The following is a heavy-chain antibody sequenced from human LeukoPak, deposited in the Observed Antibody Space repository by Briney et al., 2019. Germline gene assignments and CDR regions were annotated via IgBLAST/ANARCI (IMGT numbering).Heavy chain of an antibody. Sequence: PSETLSLTCTVSGASISSYYWIWIRQPAGKGLEWIGRIYTSGAINYNPSLQSRVTMSIDTSKSQFSLNLSSVTAADTSVYYCAGGPGIPFYWGQGTLVTVSS. CDR3: AGGPGIPFY. J-gene: IGHJ4*02. D-gene: IGHD1-14*01. V-gene: IGHV4-4*07. CDR1: GASISSYY. CDR2: IYTSGAI.